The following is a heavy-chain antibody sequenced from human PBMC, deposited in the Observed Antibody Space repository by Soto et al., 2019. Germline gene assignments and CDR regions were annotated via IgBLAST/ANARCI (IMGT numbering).Heavy chain of an antibody. J-gene: IGHJ6*03. CDR2: INSDGSST. Sequence: GGSLRLSCAASGFTFSSYWMHWVRQAPGKGLVWVSRINSDGSSTSYADSVKGRFTISRDNAKNTLYLQMNSLRAEDTAVYYCARDVGIAAAGFDYYYYMDVWGKGTTVTVSS. V-gene: IGHV3-74*01. CDR3: ARDVGIAAAGFDYYYYMDV. CDR1: GFTFSSYW. D-gene: IGHD6-13*01.